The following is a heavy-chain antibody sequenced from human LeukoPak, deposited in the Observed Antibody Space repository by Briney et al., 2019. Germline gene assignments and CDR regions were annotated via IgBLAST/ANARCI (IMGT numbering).Heavy chain of an antibody. J-gene: IGHJ4*02. CDR3: ARDQGSSGYYYGSFSTLLDY. V-gene: IGHV4-39*07. CDR2: IYYSGST. D-gene: IGHD3-22*01. Sequence: PSETLSLTCTVSGGSISSSSYYWGWIRQPPGKGLEWIGSIYYSGSTYYNPSLKSRVTISVDTSKNQFSLKLSSVTAADTAVYYCARDQGSSGYYYGSFSTLLDYWGQGTLVTVSS. CDR1: GGSISSSSYY.